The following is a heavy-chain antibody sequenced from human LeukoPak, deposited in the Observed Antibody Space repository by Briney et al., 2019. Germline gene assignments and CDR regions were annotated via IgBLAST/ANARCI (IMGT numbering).Heavy chain of an antibody. CDR2: IHDSGIT. CDR1: GGSISSYY. D-gene: IGHD1-26*01. V-gene: IGHV4-59*08. J-gene: IGHJ4*02. Sequence: SETLSLTCTVSGGSISSYYWSWIRQSPGKGLEWTGYIHDSGITNYNPPLKSRVTISLDTSKNQFSLKLSSVTAADTAVYYCARHGVGAYFDYWGQGTLVTVSS. CDR3: ARHGVGAYFDY.